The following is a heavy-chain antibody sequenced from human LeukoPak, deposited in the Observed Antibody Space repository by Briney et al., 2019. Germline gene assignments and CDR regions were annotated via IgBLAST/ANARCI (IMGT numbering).Heavy chain of an antibody. CDR1: GYTFTSYG. CDR3: ARDAYYDSSGSYHYGMDV. Sequence: GASVKVSCKASGYTFTSYGISWVRQAPGQGLEWMGWISAYNGNTDYAQKLQGRVTMTTDTSTSTAYMELRSLRSDDTAVYYCARDAYYDSSGSYHYGMDVWGQGTTVTVSS. V-gene: IGHV1-18*01. D-gene: IGHD3-22*01. CDR2: ISAYNGNT. J-gene: IGHJ6*02.